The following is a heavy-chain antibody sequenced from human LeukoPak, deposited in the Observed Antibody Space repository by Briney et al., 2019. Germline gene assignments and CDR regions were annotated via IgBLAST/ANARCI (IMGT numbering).Heavy chain of an antibody. CDR2: IYYTGST. CDR3: ARFRGYSYGTRDYFDY. Sequence: PSQTLSLTCTVSGGSISSDGYYWTWIRQHPGKGLEWIGYIYYTGSTHYNPSLKSRVAISLDTSKNQFSLKLSSVTAADTAVYYCARFRGYSYGTRDYFDYWGQGTLVTVSS. J-gene: IGHJ4*02. V-gene: IGHV4-31*03. D-gene: IGHD5-18*01. CDR1: GGSISSDGYY.